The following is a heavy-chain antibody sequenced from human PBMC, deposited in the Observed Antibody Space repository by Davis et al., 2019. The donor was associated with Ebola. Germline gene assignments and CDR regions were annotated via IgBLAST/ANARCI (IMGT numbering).Heavy chain of an antibody. J-gene: IGHJ4*02. Sequence: GESLKISCAASGFTFSSYGMHWVRQAPGKGLEWVAFIRYDGSNKYYADSVKGRFTISRDNPKNTLYLQMNSLRAEDTAVYYCAKDRRGGCSGGSCYLLDYWGQGALVTVSS. CDR2: IRYDGSNK. CDR3: AKDRRGGCSGGSCYLLDY. V-gene: IGHV3-30*02. D-gene: IGHD2-15*01. CDR1: GFTFSSYG.